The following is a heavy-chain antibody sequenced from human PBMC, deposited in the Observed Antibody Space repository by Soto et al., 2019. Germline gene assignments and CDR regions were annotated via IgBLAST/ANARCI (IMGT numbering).Heavy chain of an antibody. J-gene: IGHJ4*02. CDR3: ASGRYDASGYFDY. CDR2: ITPFNGNT. Sequence: ASVKVSCKASGGTFSSYAISWVRQAPGQALEWMGWITPFNGNTKYAQKFQDRVTFTGDTSLNTAYMELSSLRSDDTAMFYCASGRYDASGYFDYWGQGTLVTVSS. D-gene: IGHD3-22*01. V-gene: IGHV1-45*02. CDR1: GGTFSSYA.